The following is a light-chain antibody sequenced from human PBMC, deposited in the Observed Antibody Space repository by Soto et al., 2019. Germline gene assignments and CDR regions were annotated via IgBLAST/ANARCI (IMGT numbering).Light chain of an antibody. CDR3: QQYSSSRT. CDR1: QSVSSNH. CDR2: GGS. Sequence: DIVLTPSPGTLSLSPGERATLYCRASQSVSSNHLAWYQQKPGQAPRLLIYGGSSRATGIPVRFSGSGSETDLTLTITRLEPEDFAMYYCQQYSSSRTFGQGTKV. J-gene: IGKJ1*01. V-gene: IGKV3-20*01.